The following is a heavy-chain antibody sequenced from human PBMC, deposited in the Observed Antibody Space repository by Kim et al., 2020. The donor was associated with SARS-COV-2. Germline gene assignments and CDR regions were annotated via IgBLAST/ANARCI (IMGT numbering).Heavy chain of an antibody. J-gene: IGHJ4*02. V-gene: IGHV3-23*01. CDR3: AVDYYDSSGYYYFDY. Sequence: DSVKGRFTISRDNSKNTLYLQMNSLRAEDTAVYYCAVDYYDSSGYYYFDYWGQGTLVTVSS. D-gene: IGHD3-22*01.